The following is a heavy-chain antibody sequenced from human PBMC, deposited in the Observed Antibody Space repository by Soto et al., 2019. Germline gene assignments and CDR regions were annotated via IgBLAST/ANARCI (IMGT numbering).Heavy chain of an antibody. D-gene: IGHD6-13*01. CDR1: GYSFLNYW. J-gene: IGHJ6*02. Sequence: GESLKISCKGSGYSFLNYWISWVRQMPGKGLEWMGRIDPSDSYTNYSPSFQGHVTISADKSISTAYLQWSSLKASDTAMYYCARTSAAGKYYYGMDVWGQGTTVTVSS. V-gene: IGHV5-10-1*01. CDR3: ARTSAAGKYYYGMDV. CDR2: IDPSDSYT.